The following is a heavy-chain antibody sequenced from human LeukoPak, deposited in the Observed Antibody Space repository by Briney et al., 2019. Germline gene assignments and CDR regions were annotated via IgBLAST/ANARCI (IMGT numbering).Heavy chain of an antibody. CDR2: ISSSSGYM. Sequence: GGSLRLSCAASGFTFSSYSMNWARQAPGKGLERVSSISSSSGYMYYADSVKGRFTISRDNAKNSLYLQMNSLRAEDTAVYYCARGGSRAIFGVVTADVWGKGTTVTVSS. J-gene: IGHJ6*04. D-gene: IGHD3-3*01. V-gene: IGHV3-21*01. CDR3: ARGGSRAIFGVVTADV. CDR1: GFTFSSYS.